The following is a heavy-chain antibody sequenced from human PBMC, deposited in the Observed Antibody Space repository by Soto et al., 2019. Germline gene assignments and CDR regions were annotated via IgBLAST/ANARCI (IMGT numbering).Heavy chain of an antibody. Sequence: ASVKVSCKASGYTFTSYYMHWVRQAPGQGLEWMGIINPSGGSTSYAQKFQGRVTMTRDTSTSTVYMELSSLRSEDTAVYYCARPYCGGDSSRDAFDIWGQGTMVTVSS. D-gene: IGHD2-21*02. CDR1: GYTFTSYY. CDR3: ARPYCGGDSSRDAFDI. CDR2: INPSGGST. V-gene: IGHV1-46*01. J-gene: IGHJ3*02.